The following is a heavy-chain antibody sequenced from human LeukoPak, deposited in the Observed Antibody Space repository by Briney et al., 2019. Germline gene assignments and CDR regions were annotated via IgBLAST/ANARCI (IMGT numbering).Heavy chain of an antibody. CDR2: IYYSGTT. CDR3: ARQKDFWIGSLYYFDY. CDR1: GGSISSSSYY. V-gene: IGHV4-39*01. D-gene: IGHD3-3*01. Sequence: SETLSLTCTVSGGSISSSSYYWGWIRQPPGKGLEWIGSIYYSGTTYYNPSLQSRVTISVDTPKNQFSLKLSSVTAADTAVYYCARQKDFWIGSLYYFDYWGQGTLVTVSS. J-gene: IGHJ4*02.